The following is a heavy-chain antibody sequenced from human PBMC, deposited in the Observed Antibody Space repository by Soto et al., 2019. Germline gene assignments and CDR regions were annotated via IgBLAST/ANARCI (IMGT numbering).Heavy chain of an antibody. Sequence: SETLSLTCAVSGGSISSSNWWSWVRQPPGKGLEWIGEIYHSGSTNYNPSLKSRVTISVDKSKNQFSLKLSSVTAADTAVYYCAREILAVAGTKWFDPWGQGTLVTVSS. D-gene: IGHD6-19*01. CDR3: AREILAVAGTKWFDP. CDR1: GGSISSSNW. V-gene: IGHV4-4*02. J-gene: IGHJ5*02. CDR2: IYHSGST.